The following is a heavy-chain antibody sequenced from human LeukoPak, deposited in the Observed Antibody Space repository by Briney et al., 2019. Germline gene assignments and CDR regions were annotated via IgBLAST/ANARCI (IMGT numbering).Heavy chain of an antibody. CDR3: ARDSAYSNYERTFDY. J-gene: IGHJ4*02. V-gene: IGHV1-18*01. CDR1: GYTFTNYG. D-gene: IGHD4-11*01. Sequence: ASVKVSCKASGYTFTNYGISWVRQAPGQGLEWMGWISACNGNTIYAQKLQGRVTMTTDTSTSTAYMELRSLRSDDTAVYYCARDSAYSNYERTFDYWGQGTLVTVSS. CDR2: ISACNGNT.